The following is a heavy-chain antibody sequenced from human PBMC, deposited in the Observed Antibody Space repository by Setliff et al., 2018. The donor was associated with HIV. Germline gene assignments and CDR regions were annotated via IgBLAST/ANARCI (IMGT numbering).Heavy chain of an antibody. D-gene: IGHD3-22*01. CDR1: GYTFTNFG. Sequence: ASVKVSCKASGYTFTNFGITWVRQAPGQGLEWMGWISLYNGNTKYAQKVQGRVTMTTDTSTSTAYMELRSLRSDDTAVYYCARGYDGSGHYYVYWGQGSLVTVSS. V-gene: IGHV1-18*01. J-gene: IGHJ4*02. CDR2: ISLYNGNT. CDR3: ARGYDGSGHYYVY.